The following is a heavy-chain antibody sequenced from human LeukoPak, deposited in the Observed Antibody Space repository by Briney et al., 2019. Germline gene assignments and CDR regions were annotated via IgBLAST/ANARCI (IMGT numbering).Heavy chain of an antibody. CDR2: ISSSGSTI. Sequence: GGSLRLSCAASGFTFSSYEMNWVRQAPGKGLEWVSYISSSGSTIYYADSVKGQFTISRDNAKNSLYLQMNSLRAEDTAVYHCASLLAQDAFDIWGQGTMVTVSS. V-gene: IGHV3-48*03. CDR1: GFTFSSYE. J-gene: IGHJ3*02. CDR3: ASLLAQDAFDI. D-gene: IGHD2-15*01.